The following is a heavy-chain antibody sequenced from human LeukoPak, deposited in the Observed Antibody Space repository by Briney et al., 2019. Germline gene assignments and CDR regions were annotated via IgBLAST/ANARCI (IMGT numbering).Heavy chain of an antibody. CDR3: ARYQRSESRAMDV. V-gene: IGHV4-59*01. Sequence: PSETLSLTCTVSGGSISAYYWSWIRKPPGKELEWIGYISYSGSTNFNPSLKSRVTMSVDTSKNQFSLKLTSVSAVDTAVYYCARYQRSESRAMDVWGQGTTVTVSS. J-gene: IGHJ6*02. CDR1: GGSISAYY. D-gene: IGHD6-25*01. CDR2: ISYSGST.